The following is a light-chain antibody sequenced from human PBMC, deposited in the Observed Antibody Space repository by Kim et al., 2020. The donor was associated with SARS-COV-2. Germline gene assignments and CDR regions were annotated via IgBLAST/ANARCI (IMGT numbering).Light chain of an antibody. V-gene: IGLV2-14*03. CDR1: SSDGGGYKY. CDR3: SSYTRTDTVV. Sequence: GQSITISCTGTSSDGGGYKYVSWYRQQPGTAPKLMIYDVDNRPSGVSDRFSGSKSGNTASLTISGLQAEDEGDYYCSSYTRTDTVVFGGGTQLTVL. J-gene: IGLJ2*01. CDR2: DVD.